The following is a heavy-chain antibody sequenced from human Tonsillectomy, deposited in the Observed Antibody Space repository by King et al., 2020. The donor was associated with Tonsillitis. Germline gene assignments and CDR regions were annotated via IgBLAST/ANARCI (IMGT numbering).Heavy chain of an antibody. CDR3: SGYQGTTDAFDI. CDR1: GGSISSGGYS. V-gene: IGHV4-30-2*01. CDR2: IYHSGST. D-gene: IGHD3-22*01. J-gene: IGHJ3*02. Sequence: LQLQESGSGLVKPSQTLSLTCAVSGGSISSGGYSWGWIRQPPGKGLEWIGYIYHSGSTYYNPSLKSRVTISVDRSKNQFSLKLSSVTAADTAVYYCSGYQGTTDAFDIWGQGTMVTVSS.